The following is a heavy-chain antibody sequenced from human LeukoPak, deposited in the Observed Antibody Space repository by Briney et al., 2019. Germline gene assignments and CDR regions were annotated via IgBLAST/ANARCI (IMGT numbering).Heavy chain of an antibody. D-gene: IGHD2-8*01. CDR2: INSDGSST. J-gene: IGHJ5*02. V-gene: IGHV3-74*01. CDR3: ARDPDAIGVDWFDP. CDR1: GFTFSSYW. Sequence: LSGGSLRLSCAASGFTFSSYWMHWVRQAPGKGLVGVSRINSDGSSTSYADSVKGRFTISRDKAKTTLYLHMYSLVSEDKAVYYYARDPDAIGVDWFDPWGQGTLVTVSS.